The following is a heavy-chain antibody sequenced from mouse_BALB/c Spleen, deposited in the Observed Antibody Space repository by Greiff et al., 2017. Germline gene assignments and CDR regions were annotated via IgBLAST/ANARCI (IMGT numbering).Heavy chain of an antibody. V-gene: IGHV5-6-3*01. CDR1: GFTFSSYG. D-gene: IGHD2-14*01. CDR3: ARDRDYRYDVSYAMDY. CDR2: INSNGGST. J-gene: IGHJ4*01. Sequence: EVKLVESGGGLVQPGGSLKLSCAASGFTFSSYGMSWVRQTPDKRLELVATINSNGGSTYYPDSVKGRFTISRDNAKNTLYLQMSSLKSEDTAMYYCARDRDYRYDVSYAMDYWGQGTSVTVSS.